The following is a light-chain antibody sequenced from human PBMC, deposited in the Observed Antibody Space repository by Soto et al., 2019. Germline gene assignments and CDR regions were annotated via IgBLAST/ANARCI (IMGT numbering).Light chain of an antibody. V-gene: IGLV1-36*01. J-gene: IGLJ2*01. CDR3: QSYDSSLSAVV. CDR1: SSNIGNNA. CDR2: YDD. Sequence: QSVLTQPPSVSEAPRQRVTISCSGSSSNIGNNAVNWYQQLPGKAPKLLIYYDDLLPSGVSDRFSGSKSGTSASLAITGLQAEDEADYYCQSYDSSLSAVVFGGGTKVTVL.